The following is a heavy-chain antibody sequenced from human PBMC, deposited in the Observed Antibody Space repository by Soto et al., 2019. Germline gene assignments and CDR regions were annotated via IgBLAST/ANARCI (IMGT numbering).Heavy chain of an antibody. CDR3: ARHSGRGSYYEFDY. V-gene: IGHV4-59*08. Sequence: PSETLSLTCTVSGGSISPYYWSWIRQPPGKGLEWIGYIYYSGSTNYNPSLKSRVTVSVDTSKNQFSLKLSSVTAADTAVYYCARHSGRGSYYEFDYWGQGTLVTVSS. CDR2: IYYSGST. CDR1: GGSISPYY. D-gene: IGHD1-26*01. J-gene: IGHJ4*02.